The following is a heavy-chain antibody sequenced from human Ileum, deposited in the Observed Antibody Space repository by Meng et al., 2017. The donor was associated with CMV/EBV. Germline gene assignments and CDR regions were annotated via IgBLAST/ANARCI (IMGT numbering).Heavy chain of an antibody. CDR1: GFDFNRYG. V-gene: IGHV3-NL1*01. D-gene: IGHD5-24*01. Sequence: GGSLRLSCGASGFDFNRYGMHWVRQAPGKGLEWVSVVGGGGNTYYADSVKGRFTISRDNSKNTLYLQMNSLRVEDTAVYYCAKENVAGNARWDAFDIWGQGTMVTVSS. CDR2: VGGGGNT. J-gene: IGHJ3*02. CDR3: AKENVAGNARWDAFDI.